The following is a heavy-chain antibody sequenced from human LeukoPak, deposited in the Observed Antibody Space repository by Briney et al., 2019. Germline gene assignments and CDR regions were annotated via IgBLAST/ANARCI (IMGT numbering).Heavy chain of an antibody. D-gene: IGHD4-23*01. V-gene: IGHV4-34*01. CDR2: INHSGST. J-gene: IGHJ4*02. Sequence: PSETLSLTCTVSGGSISSYYWSWLRQPPGKGLEWIGEINHSGSTNYNPSLKSRVTISVDTSKNQFSLKLSSVTAADTAVYYCARGHKTVTVGFEYWGQGTLVTVSS. CDR1: GGSISSYY. CDR3: ARGHKTVTVGFEY.